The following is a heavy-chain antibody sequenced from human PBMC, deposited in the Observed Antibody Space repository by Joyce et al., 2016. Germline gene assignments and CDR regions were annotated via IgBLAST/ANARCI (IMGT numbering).Heavy chain of an antibody. Sequence: EVQLVQSGAEGKKPGESLNISCKGSGYRFPNFWIGWVRQMPGKGLEWWGSIYPDDSDTRYSPSFQGQVTISADKSINTAFLQWSSLKASDTAMYYCARLHCISSICLSKAMNYFDYWGQGTLVTVSS. CDR1: GYRFPNFW. V-gene: IGHV5-51*01. J-gene: IGHJ4*02. CDR3: ARLHCISSICLSKAMNYFDY. D-gene: IGHD2-2*01. CDR2: IYPDDSDT.